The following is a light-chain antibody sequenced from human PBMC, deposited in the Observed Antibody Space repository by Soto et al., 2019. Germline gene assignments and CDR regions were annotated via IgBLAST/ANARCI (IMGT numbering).Light chain of an antibody. CDR2: LVS. Sequence: QSALTQPASVSGSPGQSITISCTGTSSDITIYNYVSWYQQLPGKAPKLIIYLVSNRPSGVSNRFSGSKSGNTASLTISGLQTEDEADYFCSSYTSRSPVIFGGGTKVTVL. J-gene: IGLJ2*01. CDR3: SSYTSRSPVI. CDR1: SSDITIYNY. V-gene: IGLV2-14*01.